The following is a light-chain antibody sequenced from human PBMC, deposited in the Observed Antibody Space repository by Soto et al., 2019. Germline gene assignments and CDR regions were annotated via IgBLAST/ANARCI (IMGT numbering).Light chain of an antibody. Sequence: EIVLTQSPGTLSLSPGERATLSCRASQSVSSSYLAWYQQEPGQAPRLLIYGASSRATGIPDRFSGSGSGTDFTLTLSRLEPEDFAVYYCQQYGSSPLFTCGPGTKVAIK. J-gene: IGKJ3*01. CDR2: GAS. V-gene: IGKV3-20*01. CDR1: QSVSSSY. CDR3: QQYGSSPLFT.